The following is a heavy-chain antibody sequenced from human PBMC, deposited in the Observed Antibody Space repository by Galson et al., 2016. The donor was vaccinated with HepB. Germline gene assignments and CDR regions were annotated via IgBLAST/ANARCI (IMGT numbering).Heavy chain of an antibody. D-gene: IGHD3-22*01. J-gene: IGHJ6*02. V-gene: IGHV3-30*18. CDR2: ISYDGSDK. Sequence: YLRLSCAASGFTFSSYGMHWVRQAPGQGLEWVAVISYDGSDKYYADSGKGRFTISRDNSKTTLYLQMNSLRPEDTAVYYCAKDRRYYDSSGYFWEGYYYDGMDVWGQGTTVTVSS. CDR1: GFTFSSYG. CDR3: AKDRRYYDSSGYFWEGYYYDGMDV.